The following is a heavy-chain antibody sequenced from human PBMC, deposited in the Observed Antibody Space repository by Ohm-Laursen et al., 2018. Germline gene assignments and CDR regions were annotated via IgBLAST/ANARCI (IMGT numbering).Heavy chain of an antibody. CDR2: IYYSGST. CDR3: ARDGYSYGYLFDY. CDR1: GGSISSGGYY. Sequence: TLSLTCSVSGGSISSGGYYWSWIRQHPGKGLEWIGYIYYSGSTYYNPSLKSRVTISVDTSKNQFSLKLSSVTAADTAVYYCARDGYSYGYLFDYWGQGTLVTVSS. V-gene: IGHV4-31*03. J-gene: IGHJ4*02. D-gene: IGHD5-18*01.